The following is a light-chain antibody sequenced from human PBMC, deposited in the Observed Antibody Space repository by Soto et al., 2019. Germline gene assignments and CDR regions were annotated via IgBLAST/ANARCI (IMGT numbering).Light chain of an antibody. Sequence: DIQLTQSPSTLSASVGDIVTITCRASQSINGWLAWYQQKPGQAPNLLIYKASTLESGVPSRFCGSGSGTEFTLTVSSLQPDDFATYYCHQYHNFPRTFGQGTKVDIK. J-gene: IGKJ1*01. CDR3: HQYHNFPRT. V-gene: IGKV1-5*03. CDR2: KAS. CDR1: QSINGW.